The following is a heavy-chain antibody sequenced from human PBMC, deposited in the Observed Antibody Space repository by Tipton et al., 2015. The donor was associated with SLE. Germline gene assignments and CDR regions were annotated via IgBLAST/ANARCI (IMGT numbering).Heavy chain of an antibody. D-gene: IGHD1-26*01. CDR2: LSPDGSIP. Sequence: SLRLSCAASGFTFSSYWMHWVRQGPGKRLLWVARLSPDGSIPIYADFVKGRFTISRDNARNTLHLQMNSLRAEDTAVYYCATGATGYYYYGRDVWGQGTTVTVSS. V-gene: IGHV3-74*01. CDR3: ATGATGYYYYGRDV. J-gene: IGHJ6*02. CDR1: GFTFSSYW.